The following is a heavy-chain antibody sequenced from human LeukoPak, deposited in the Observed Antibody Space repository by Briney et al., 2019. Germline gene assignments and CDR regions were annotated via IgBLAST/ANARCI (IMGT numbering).Heavy chain of an antibody. Sequence: PGGSLRLSCAASGFTFDDYAMHWVRQAPGKGLEWVSLISGDGGSTYYADSVKGRFTISRDNSKNSLYLQMNSLRTEDTALYYCAKASQYYYDSSGYYLDYWGQGTLVTVSS. J-gene: IGHJ4*02. V-gene: IGHV3-43*02. D-gene: IGHD3-22*01. CDR1: GFTFDDYA. CDR3: AKASQYYYDSSGYYLDY. CDR2: ISGDGGST.